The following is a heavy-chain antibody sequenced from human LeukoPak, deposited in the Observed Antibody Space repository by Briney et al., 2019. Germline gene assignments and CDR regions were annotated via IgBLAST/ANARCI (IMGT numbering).Heavy chain of an antibody. Sequence: GGSLRLSCAASGFTFSTYGMHWVRQAPGKGLEWVAVISYDGSNKYYADSVKGRFTISRDNSKNTLYLQMNSLRAEDTAVYYCAKSDLGHRSRQVGHFDYWGQGTLVTVSS. CDR3: AKSDLGHRSRQVGHFDY. CDR2: ISYDGSNK. J-gene: IGHJ4*02. D-gene: IGHD2-15*01. V-gene: IGHV3-30*18. CDR1: GFTFSTYG.